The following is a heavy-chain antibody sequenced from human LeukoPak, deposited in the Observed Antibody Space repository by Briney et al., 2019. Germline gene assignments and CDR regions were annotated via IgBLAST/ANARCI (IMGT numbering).Heavy chain of an antibody. Sequence: SETLSLTCAVYGGSLSTYDWSWIRQPPGKGLEYIGKISHSRSTHYNPSLKSRVTISVDTSKNQFSLKLSSVTAADTAVYYCARGTSGWKYYFDYWGQGTLVTVSS. CDR3: ARGTSGWKYYFDY. V-gene: IGHV4-34*01. J-gene: IGHJ4*02. CDR1: GGSLSTYD. D-gene: IGHD6-19*01. CDR2: ISHSRST.